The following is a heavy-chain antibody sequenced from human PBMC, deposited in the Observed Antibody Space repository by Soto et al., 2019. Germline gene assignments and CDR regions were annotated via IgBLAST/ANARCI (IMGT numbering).Heavy chain of an antibody. CDR3: ARDRSRIAAAGHYYYYGMDV. D-gene: IGHD6-13*01. Sequence: SVKVSCKASGGTFSSNAISWVRQAPGQGLEWMGGIIPIFGTANYAQKFQGRVTITADESTSTAYMELSSLRSEDTAVYYCARDRSRIAAAGHYYYYGMDVWGQGTTVTVSS. J-gene: IGHJ6*02. CDR2: IIPIFGTA. CDR1: GGTFSSNA. V-gene: IGHV1-69*13.